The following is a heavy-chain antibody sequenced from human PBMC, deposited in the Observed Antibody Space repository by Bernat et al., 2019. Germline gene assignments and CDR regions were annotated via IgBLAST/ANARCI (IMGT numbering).Heavy chain of an antibody. J-gene: IGHJ6*02. Sequence: EVQLVVSGGGLVQPGRSLILSCAASGFTFVDYAMHWVRQAPGKGLEWVAGISWNSGSIGDADSVKGRVTISRDNAKNSLYLQMNSLRAEDTALYYCAKEAAAGTDHYYYYGMDVWGQGTTVTVSS. D-gene: IGHD6-13*01. CDR1: GFTFVDYA. CDR3: AKEAAAGTDHYYYYGMDV. CDR2: ISWNSGSI. V-gene: IGHV3-9*01.